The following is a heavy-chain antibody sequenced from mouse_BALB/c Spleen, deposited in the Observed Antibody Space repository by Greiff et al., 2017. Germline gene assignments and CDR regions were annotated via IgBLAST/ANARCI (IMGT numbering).Heavy chain of an antibody. CDR3: ARDGNYYAMDY. D-gene: IGHD2-1*01. V-gene: IGHV5-6-3*01. Sequence: DVQLQESGGGLVQPGGSLKLSCAASGFTFSSYGMSWVRQTPDKRLELVATINSNGGSTYYPDSVTGRFTISRDNTKNTLYLQMSSLKSEDTAMYYCARDGNYYAMDYWGQGTSVTVSS. J-gene: IGHJ4*01. CDR2: INSNGGST. CDR1: GFTFSSYG.